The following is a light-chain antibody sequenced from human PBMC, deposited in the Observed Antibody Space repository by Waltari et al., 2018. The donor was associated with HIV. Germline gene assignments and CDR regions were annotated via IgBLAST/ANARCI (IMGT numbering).Light chain of an antibody. J-gene: IGLJ1*01. Sequence: QSVLTQPPSVSGAPGQRVTISCTGSSSNIGAGYDVHWFLQLPGTAPKLLIYADDKRPSGVPYRFSGSKSGPSASLAITGLQAEDEADYYCQSYDSSLSGSFVFGTGTKVTVL. CDR1: SSNIGAGYD. CDR3: QSYDSSLSGSFV. V-gene: IGLV1-40*01. CDR2: ADD.